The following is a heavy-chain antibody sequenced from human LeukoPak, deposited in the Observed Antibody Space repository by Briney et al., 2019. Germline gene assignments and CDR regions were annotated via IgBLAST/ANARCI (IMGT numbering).Heavy chain of an antibody. Sequence: GGSLRLSCAASGFTFSSYSMNWVRQAPGKGLEWVANIKQDGSEKYYVDSVKGRFTISRDNAKNSLYLQMNSLRAEDTAVYYCARDGIWYDFWSGYYLDYWGQGTLVTVSS. CDR2: IKQDGSEK. CDR1: GFTFSSYS. J-gene: IGHJ4*02. CDR3: ARDGIWYDFWSGYYLDY. D-gene: IGHD3-3*01. V-gene: IGHV3-7*01.